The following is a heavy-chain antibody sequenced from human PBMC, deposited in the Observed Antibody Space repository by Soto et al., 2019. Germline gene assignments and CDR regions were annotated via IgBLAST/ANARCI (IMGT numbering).Heavy chain of an antibody. D-gene: IGHD2-2*01. CDR2: IIPIFGTA. CDR3: ATTIVVVPAAILSGYPVGAFDI. Sequence: ASVKVSCKASGGTLSSYAISWVRQAPGQGLEWMGGIIPIFGTANYAQKFQGRVTITADESTSTAYMELSSLRSEDTAVYYCATTIVVVPAAILSGYPVGAFDIWGQGTMVTVSS. V-gene: IGHV1-69*13. J-gene: IGHJ3*02. CDR1: GGTLSSYA.